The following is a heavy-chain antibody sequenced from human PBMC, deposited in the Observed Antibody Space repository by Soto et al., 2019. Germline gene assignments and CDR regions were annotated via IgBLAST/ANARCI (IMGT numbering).Heavy chain of an antibody. CDR1: GGTFSSYA. CDR2: IIPIFGTA. V-gene: IGHV1-69*13. J-gene: IGHJ4*02. D-gene: IGHD3-9*01. CDR3: ARGTQRLTYYDILTGSLYFDY. Sequence: SVKVSCKASGGTFSSYAISWVRQAPGEGLEWMGGIIPIFGTANYAQKFQGRVTITADESTSTAYMELSSLRSEDTAVYYCARGTQRLTYYDILTGSLYFDYWGQGTLVTVSS.